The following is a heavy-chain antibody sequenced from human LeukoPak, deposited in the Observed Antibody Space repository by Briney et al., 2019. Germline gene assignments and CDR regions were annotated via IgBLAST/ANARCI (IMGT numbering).Heavy chain of an antibody. CDR1: GGSISSYY. D-gene: IGHD6-19*01. CDR2: IYYSGST. J-gene: IGHJ4*02. CDR3: ARGEVAGTADC. Sequence: PSETLSLTCTVSGGSISSYYWSWIRQPPGKGLEWIGYIYYSGSTNYSPSLKSRVTISVDTSKNQFSLKLSSVTAADTAVYYCARGEVAGTADCWGQGTLVTVSS. V-gene: IGHV4-59*08.